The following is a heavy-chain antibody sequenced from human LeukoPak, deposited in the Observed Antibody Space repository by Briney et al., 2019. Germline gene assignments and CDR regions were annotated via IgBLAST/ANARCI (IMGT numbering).Heavy chain of an antibody. V-gene: IGHV1-3*01. J-gene: IGHJ4*02. D-gene: IGHD6-13*01. CDR3: ARDRSPYPLIAGGSYDY. CDR2: INAGNGNT. Sequence: ASVKVSCKASGYTFTSYAMHWVRQAPGQRLEWMGWINAGNGNTKYSQKFQGRVTITRDTSASTAYMELSSLRSEDTAVYYCARDRSPYPLIAGGSYDYWGQGTLVTVSS. CDR1: GYTFTSYA.